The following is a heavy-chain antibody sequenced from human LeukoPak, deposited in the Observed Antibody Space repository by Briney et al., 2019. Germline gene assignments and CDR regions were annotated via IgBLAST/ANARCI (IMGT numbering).Heavy chain of an antibody. CDR1: GFTFSSYW. CDR3: ARDQLYCSGGYCYFDS. Sequence: GGSLRLSCVASGFTFSSYWMHRVRQAPGKGLVWVSRINGDGRSTSYADSVKGRFTISRDNAKNTLYLQMNSLRAEDTAVYYCARDQLYCSGGYCYFDSWGQGTLVTVSS. CDR2: INGDGRST. J-gene: IGHJ4*02. D-gene: IGHD2-15*01. V-gene: IGHV3-74*01.